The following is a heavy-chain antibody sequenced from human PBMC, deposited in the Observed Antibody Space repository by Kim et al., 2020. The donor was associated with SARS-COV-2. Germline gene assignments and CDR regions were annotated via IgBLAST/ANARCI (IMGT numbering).Heavy chain of an antibody. V-gene: IGHV3-23*01. CDR3: AKPHCGGSSCSRVDS. D-gene: IGHD2-21*01. J-gene: IGHJ4*02. CDR1: GFTFSNYD. CDR2: IVGGSGTT. Sequence: GGSLRLSCAASGFTFSNYDMSWVRQAPGKGLEWVSAIVGGSGTTYYADSVKGRFTISRDNSKNTLYLQLNSLRAEDTAVCYCAKPHCGGSSCSRVDSWGQGSLVPGSS.